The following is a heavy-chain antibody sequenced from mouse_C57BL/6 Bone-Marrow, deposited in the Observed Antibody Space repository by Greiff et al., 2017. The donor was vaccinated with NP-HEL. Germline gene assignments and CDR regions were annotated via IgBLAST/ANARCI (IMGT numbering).Heavy chain of an antibody. Sequence: QVQLKESGAELARPGASVKLSCKASGYTFTSYGISWVKQRTGQGLEWIGEIYPRSGNTYYNEKFKGKATLTADKSSSTAYMELRSLTSEDSAVYFCAREGGYDGYPYFDYWGQGTTLTVSS. CDR1: GYTFTSYG. CDR2: IYPRSGNT. V-gene: IGHV1-81*01. D-gene: IGHD2-3*01. CDR3: AREGGYDGYPYFDY. J-gene: IGHJ2*01.